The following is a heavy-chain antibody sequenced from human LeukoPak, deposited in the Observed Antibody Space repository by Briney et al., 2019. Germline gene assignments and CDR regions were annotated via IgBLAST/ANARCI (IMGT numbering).Heavy chain of an antibody. Sequence: SSETLSLTCAVYGESFSGYSWSWFRQPPGKGLEWIGEVIHGGSSNYNPSLKSRVTISIHTSKNQFSLNLTSVTAADTAFYYCARRTGWYWGYYFDYWGQGTLVTVSS. CDR1: GESFSGYS. CDR3: ARRTGWYWGYYFDY. CDR2: VIHGGSS. V-gene: IGHV4-34*12. J-gene: IGHJ4*02. D-gene: IGHD6-19*01.